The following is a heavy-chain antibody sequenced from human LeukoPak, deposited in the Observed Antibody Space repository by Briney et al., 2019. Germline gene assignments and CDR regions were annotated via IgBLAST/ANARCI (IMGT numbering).Heavy chain of an antibody. J-gene: IGHJ5*02. D-gene: IGHD1-26*01. V-gene: IGHV4-34*01. CDR2: IYYSGST. CDR3: ARKDGGSSYAGNWFDP. Sequence: SETLSLTCAVYGGSFSGYYWSWIRQPPGKGLEWIGSIYYSGSTYYNPSLKSRVTISVDTSKNQFSLKLSSVTAADTAVYYCARKDGGSSYAGNWFDPWGQGTLVTVSS. CDR1: GGSFSGYY.